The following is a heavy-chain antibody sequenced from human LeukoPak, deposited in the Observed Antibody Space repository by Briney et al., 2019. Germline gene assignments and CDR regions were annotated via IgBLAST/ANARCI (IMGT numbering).Heavy chain of an antibody. V-gene: IGHV3-74*01. CDR3: ARHGPCINGICYTDFDY. J-gene: IGHJ4*02. Sequence: GGSLRLSCGGSGFTFSTYWFNWVRQGPGKRLVWVARINGDGSVTRYADSVKGRFTISRDNAKNTVYLQMNSLSAEDTAVYYCARHGPCINGICYTDFDYWGLGTLVTVSS. D-gene: IGHD2-8*01. CDR1: GFTFSTYW. CDR2: INGDGSVT.